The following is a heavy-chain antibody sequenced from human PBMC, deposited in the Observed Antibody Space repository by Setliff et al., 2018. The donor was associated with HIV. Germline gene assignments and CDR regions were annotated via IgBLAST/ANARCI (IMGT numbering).Heavy chain of an antibody. CDR1: GGSIINNF. Sequence: SETLSLTCTVSGGSIINNFWSWIRLPPGKGLEYIGYIYYSGSTYYNPSLKSRVTMSIDTSTQQFFLNVTSVTAADTAVYYCAGFSYNFWVYRFDHWGQGALVTVSS. CDR2: IYYSGST. J-gene: IGHJ4*02. CDR3: AGFSYNFWVYRFDH. V-gene: IGHV4-59*06. D-gene: IGHD3-3*01.